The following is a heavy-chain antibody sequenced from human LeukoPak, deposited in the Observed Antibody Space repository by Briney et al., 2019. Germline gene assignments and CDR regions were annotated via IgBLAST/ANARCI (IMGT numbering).Heavy chain of an antibody. D-gene: IGHD1-26*01. CDR3: AKTGDGTYHAAFDV. J-gene: IGHJ3*01. Sequence: PGGSLRLSCAASGPTFSGYALSWVRQAPGKGLDWVSTISSTGGSTFFADSVKGRFTISRDNSENTLYLEMNSLRVEDTAMYYCAKTGDGTYHAAFDVWGLGTMVAVSS. CDR2: ISSTGGST. V-gene: IGHV3-23*01. CDR1: GPTFSGYA.